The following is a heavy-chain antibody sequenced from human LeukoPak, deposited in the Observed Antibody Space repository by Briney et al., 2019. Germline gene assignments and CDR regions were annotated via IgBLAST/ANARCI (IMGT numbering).Heavy chain of an antibody. V-gene: IGHV4-59*12. J-gene: IGHJ6*02. CDR1: GGSISSYY. D-gene: IGHD3-3*01. CDR3: ARDHYDFWSGYRSYYYYYGMDV. CDR2: IYYSGNT. Sequence: SETLSPTSTVYGGSISSYYWGWIRQPPGRGLGWIGYIYYSGNTNYNPTLKSQVPISVDTSKNQFSLKLSSVTAADTAVYDCARDHYDFWSGYRSYYYYYGMDVWGQGTTVTVSS.